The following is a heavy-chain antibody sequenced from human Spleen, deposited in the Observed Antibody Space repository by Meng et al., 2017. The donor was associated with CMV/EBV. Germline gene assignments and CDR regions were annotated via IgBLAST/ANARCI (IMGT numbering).Heavy chain of an antibody. D-gene: IGHD5-18*01. CDR1: AFTFSSYT. J-gene: IGHJ4*02. V-gene: IGHV3-21*06. Sequence: GESLKISCAASAFTFSSYTMIWVRQAPGKGLEWVSSISSTSSYIYYADSVKGRFTISRDNAKNSLYLQMNRLRAEDTAVYYCARGKRGYSYGNDYWGQGTLVTVSS. CDR3: ARGKRGYSYGNDY. CDR2: ISSTSSYI.